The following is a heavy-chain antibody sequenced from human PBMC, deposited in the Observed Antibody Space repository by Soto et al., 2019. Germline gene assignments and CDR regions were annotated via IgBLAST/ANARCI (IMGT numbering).Heavy chain of an antibody. CDR3: ARDLWGYCGADCYPLDV. CDR2: IYYSGST. CDR1: GGSISSSSYF. D-gene: IGHD2-21*02. Sequence: SETLSLTCSVSGGSISSSSYFWGWIRQPPGKGLEWIGSIYYSGSTYYNPSLKSRVTVSVDTSKNQFSLKLSSVTAADTAVYYCARDLWGYCGADCYPLDVWGQGTTVT. V-gene: IGHV4-39*07. J-gene: IGHJ6*02.